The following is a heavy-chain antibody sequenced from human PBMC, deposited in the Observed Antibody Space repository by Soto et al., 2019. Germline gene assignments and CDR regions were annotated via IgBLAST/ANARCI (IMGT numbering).Heavy chain of an antibody. D-gene: IGHD6-19*01. J-gene: IGHJ5*02. CDR3: ARMYSSGSGWFHP. CDR2: FYSSGSI. Sequence: SETLSLTCFVSGYSITPGGYSWSWIRRHPGKGLEWIGSFYSSGSIIYNPSLRSRVSISGDTSSNQFSMSLTSVTAADTARYYCARMYSSGSGWFHPWGQGTLVTVPQ. CDR1: GYSITPGGYS. V-gene: IGHV4-31*03.